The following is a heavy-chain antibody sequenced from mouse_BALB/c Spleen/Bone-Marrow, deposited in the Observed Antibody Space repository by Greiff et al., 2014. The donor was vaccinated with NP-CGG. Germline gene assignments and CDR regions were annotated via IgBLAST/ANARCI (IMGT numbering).Heavy chain of an antibody. Sequence: VQLKESGGGLVKPGGSLKLSCAVSGFTFSDYYMYWVRQNPEKRLEWVATINDGGSYTYYPDSVKGRFTISRDNAKNNLYLQMSGLKSEDTAMYYCARDGNFAMDYWGQGTSVTVSS. J-gene: IGHJ4*01. CDR1: GFTFSDYY. D-gene: IGHD2-1*01. CDR3: ARDGNFAMDY. CDR2: INDGGSYT. V-gene: IGHV5-4*02.